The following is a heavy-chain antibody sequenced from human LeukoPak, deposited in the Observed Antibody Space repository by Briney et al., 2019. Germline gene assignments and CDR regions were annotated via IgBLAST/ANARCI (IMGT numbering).Heavy chain of an antibody. D-gene: IGHD3/OR15-3a*01. J-gene: IGHJ3*02. V-gene: IGHV2-5*08. Sequence: TLSLTCTVSGGSISSYYWSWIRQPPGKALEWLAVIYWDDDNHYSPSLKSRLTITKDTSKNHVVLTMTNMDPVDTATYYCARTTGYYTAFDIWGQGTRVTVSS. CDR3: ARTTGYYTAFDI. CDR2: IYWDDDN. CDR1: GGSISSYYW.